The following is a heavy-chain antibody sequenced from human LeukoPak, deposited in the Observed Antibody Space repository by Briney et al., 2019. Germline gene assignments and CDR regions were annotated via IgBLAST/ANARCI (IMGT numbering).Heavy chain of an antibody. V-gene: IGHV3-21*01. CDR1: GFTFSTYS. CDR2: IISSSSYI. Sequence: GGSLRLSCAASGFTFSTYSMNWVRQAPGKGLEWVSSIISSSSYIYYADSVKGRFTISRDNAKNSLYLQMNSLRAEDTAVYYCARDPQYCSGGSCYSFDYWGQGTLVTDSS. CDR3: ARDPQYCSGGSCYSFDY. J-gene: IGHJ4*02. D-gene: IGHD2-15*01.